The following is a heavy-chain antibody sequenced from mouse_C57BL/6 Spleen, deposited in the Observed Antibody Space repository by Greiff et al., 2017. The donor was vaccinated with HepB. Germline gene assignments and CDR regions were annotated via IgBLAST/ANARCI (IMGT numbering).Heavy chain of an antibody. CDR1: GFTFNTYA. CDR2: IRSKSSNYAT. Sequence: EVQLVESGGGLVQPKGSLKLSCAASGFTFNTYAMHWVRQAPGKGLEWVARIRSKSSNYATYYADSVKDRFTISRDDSQSMLYLQMNNLKTEDTAMYYCVRGGYLPRSYGSYFDYWGQGTTLTVSS. V-gene: IGHV10-3*01. CDR3: VRGGYLPRSYGSYFDY. D-gene: IGHD1-1*01. J-gene: IGHJ2*01.